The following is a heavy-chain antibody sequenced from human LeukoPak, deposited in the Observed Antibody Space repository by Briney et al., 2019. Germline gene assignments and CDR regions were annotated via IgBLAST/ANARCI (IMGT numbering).Heavy chain of an antibody. CDR2: IYYTGST. V-gene: IGHV4-59*02. Sequence: SETLSLTCTVSGGSVSDYYWSWIRQSPGKGLEWIGYIYYTGSTSYNPSLRSRVTMSADTSKNQISLKVRSVTAADTAVYYCARTTEDCSSTSCYQYWFDPWGQGTLVTVSS. J-gene: IGHJ5*02. CDR1: GGSVSDYY. CDR3: ARTTEDCSSTSCYQYWFDP. D-gene: IGHD2-2*01.